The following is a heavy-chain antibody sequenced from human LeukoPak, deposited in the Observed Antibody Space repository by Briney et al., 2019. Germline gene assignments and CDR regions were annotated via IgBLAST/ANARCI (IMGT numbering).Heavy chain of an antibody. CDR2: INLNGGST. Sequence: GGSLRLPCSASGFTFSSYAMNWVRQAPGNGLEYVSTINLNGGSTYYADSVEGRFTISRDNSKNTLSLQMGSLRAEDTAVYYCVKVGHGSGSGTLCYFDLWGRGTLVTVSS. CDR3: VKVGHGSGSGTLCYFDL. V-gene: IGHV3-64D*06. J-gene: IGHJ2*01. CDR1: GFTFSSYA. D-gene: IGHD3-10*01.